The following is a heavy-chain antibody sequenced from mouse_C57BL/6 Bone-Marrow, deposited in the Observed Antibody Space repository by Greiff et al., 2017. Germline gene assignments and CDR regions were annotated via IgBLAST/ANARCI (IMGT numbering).Heavy chain of an antibody. CDR1: GFNIKDDY. CDR2: IDPENGDT. V-gene: IGHV14-4*01. Sequence: EVQLQQSGAELVRPGASVKLSCTASGFNIKDDYMHWVKQRPEQGLEWIGWIDPENGDTEYAAKFQGKATITADTSSNTAYLQLSRLTSEDKAGYHWTTFPLMTTGVATDDFDYWGQGTTLTVSS. J-gene: IGHJ2*01. CDR3: TTFPLMTTGVATDDFDY. D-gene: IGHD1-1*01.